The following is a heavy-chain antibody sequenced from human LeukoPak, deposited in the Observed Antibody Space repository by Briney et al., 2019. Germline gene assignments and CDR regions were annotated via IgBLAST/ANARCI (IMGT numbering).Heavy chain of an antibody. V-gene: IGHV3-48*04. CDR3: AELGITMIGGV. CDR2: ISSSGSTI. J-gene: IGHJ6*04. Sequence: GGSLRLSCAASGVIVSSTFMSWVRQAPGKGLEWVSYISSSGSTIYYADSVKGRFTISRDNAKNSLYLQMNSLRAEDTAVYYCAELGITMIGGVWGKGTTVTISS. CDR1: GVIVSSTF. D-gene: IGHD3-10*02.